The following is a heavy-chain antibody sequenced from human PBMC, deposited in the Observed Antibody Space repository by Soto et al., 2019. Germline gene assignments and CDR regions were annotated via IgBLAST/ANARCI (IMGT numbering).Heavy chain of an antibody. CDR2: IYWDDEK. V-gene: IGHV2-5*02. CDR3: AHSRGWMDV. J-gene: IGHJ6*02. Sequence: SAATLGNAAQTVTLTCTFRGFSLSTNEVGVGWIRQPPGKALEWLALIYWDDEKRYSPSLKSRLTITKDTSENQVVLAMTNMDPMDTATYYCAHSRGWMDVWGQGTTVTVSS. CDR1: GFSLSTNEVG. D-gene: IGHD2-15*01.